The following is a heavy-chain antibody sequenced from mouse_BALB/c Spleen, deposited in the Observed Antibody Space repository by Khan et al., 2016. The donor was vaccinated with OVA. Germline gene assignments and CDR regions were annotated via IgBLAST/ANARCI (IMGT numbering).Heavy chain of an antibody. V-gene: IGHV3-2*02. CDR2: ISYSGST. Sequence: EVQLVETGPGLVKPSQSLSLTYTVTGYSITSNYAWNWIRQLPGNKLEWMGYISYSGSTSYNPSLKSRISITRDTSKNQFFLQLNSVTTEDAATYYCARGNYYGYAMDYWGQGTSVTVSS. D-gene: IGHD1-1*01. J-gene: IGHJ4*01. CDR3: ARGNYYGYAMDY. CDR1: GYSITSNYA.